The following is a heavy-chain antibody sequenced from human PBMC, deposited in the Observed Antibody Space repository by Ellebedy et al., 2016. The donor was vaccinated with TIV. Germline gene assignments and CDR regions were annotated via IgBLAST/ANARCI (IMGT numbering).Heavy chain of an antibody. CDR2: ISWDSSGI. J-gene: IGHJ1*01. D-gene: IGHD2-2*01. V-gene: IGHV3-9*01. Sequence: SLKISCAAPGISFDDPAMHLVRQAPGQGLELVSGISWDSSGIGYADSVEGRFTSSRDNAKDSLYLQMDSLRPEDSALYYCAQDLCSSTSCYVGYFHHWGQGTQVTVSS. CDR1: GISFDDPA. CDR3: AQDLCSSTSCYVGYFHH.